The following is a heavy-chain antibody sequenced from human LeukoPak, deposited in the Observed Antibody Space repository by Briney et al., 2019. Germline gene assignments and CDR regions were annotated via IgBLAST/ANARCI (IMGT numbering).Heavy chain of an antibody. Sequence: GSLRLSCAASGFTFGSYNMNWIRQPPGKGLEWIGEINHSGSTNYNPSLKSRVTISVDTSKNQFSLKLSSVTAADTAVYYCARGYSSGWYNDAFDIWGQGTMVTVSS. CDR3: ARGYSSGWYNDAFDI. CDR1: GFTFGSYN. V-gene: IGHV4-34*01. J-gene: IGHJ3*02. CDR2: INHSGST. D-gene: IGHD6-19*01.